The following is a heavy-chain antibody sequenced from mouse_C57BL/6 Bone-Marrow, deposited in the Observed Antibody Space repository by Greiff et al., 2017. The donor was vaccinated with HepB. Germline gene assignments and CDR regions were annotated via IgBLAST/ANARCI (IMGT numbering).Heavy chain of an antibody. CDR1: GYTFTSYW. Sequence: QVQLQQSGAELVMPGASVKLSCKASGYTFTSYWMHWVKQRPGQGLEWIGEIDPSDSYTNYNQKFKGKSTLTVDKSSSTAYMQLSSLTSEDSAVYYCARGGVYSNSFAYWGQGTLVTVSA. V-gene: IGHV1-69*01. J-gene: IGHJ3*01. CDR3: ARGGVYSNSFAY. D-gene: IGHD2-5*01. CDR2: IDPSDSYT.